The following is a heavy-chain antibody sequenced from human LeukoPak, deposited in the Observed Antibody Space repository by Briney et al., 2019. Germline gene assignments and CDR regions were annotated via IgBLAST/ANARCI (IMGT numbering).Heavy chain of an antibody. CDR1: GYRFTNYW. J-gene: IGHJ4*02. D-gene: IGHD3-16*01. CDR2: VSPADSDT. V-gene: IGHV5-51*01. CDR3: ARQGAELGNFDY. Sequence: GESLKISCKGSGYRFTNYWIGWVRQMPGEGLEWMGAVSPADSDTRYSPSSQGQVTISADESINTAYLQLTSLKASETAMYYCARQGAELGNFDYWGQGTLVIVSS.